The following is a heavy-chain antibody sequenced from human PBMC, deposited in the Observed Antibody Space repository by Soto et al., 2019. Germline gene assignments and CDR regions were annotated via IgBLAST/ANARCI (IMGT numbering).Heavy chain of an antibody. CDR3: ASLIGHLMVVAATPPWYYYYMDV. V-gene: IGHV3-21*01. Sequence: GGSLRLSCAASGFTFSSYSMNWVRQAPGKGLEWVSSISSSSSYIYYADSVKGRFTISRDNAKNSLYLQMNSLRAEDTAVYYCASLIGHLMVVAATPPWYYYYMDVWGKGTTVTVSS. CDR2: ISSSSSYI. CDR1: GFTFSSYS. J-gene: IGHJ6*03. D-gene: IGHD2-15*01.